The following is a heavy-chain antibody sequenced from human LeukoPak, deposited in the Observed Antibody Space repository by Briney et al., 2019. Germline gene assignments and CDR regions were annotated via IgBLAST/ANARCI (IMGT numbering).Heavy chain of an antibody. CDR3: AKDSSDSSGYYFDYFDY. CDR1: GFTFSSYW. V-gene: IGHV3-7*01. D-gene: IGHD3-22*01. J-gene: IGHJ4*02. Sequence: GGSLRLSCAASGFTFSSYWMSWVRQAPGKGLEWVANIKQDGSEKYYVDSVKGRFTISRDNSKNTLYLQMNSLRAEDTAVYYCAKDSSDSSGYYFDYFDYWGQGTLVTVSS. CDR2: IKQDGSEK.